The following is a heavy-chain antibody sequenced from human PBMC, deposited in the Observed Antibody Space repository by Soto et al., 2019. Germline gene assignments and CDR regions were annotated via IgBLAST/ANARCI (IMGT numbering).Heavy chain of an antibody. Sequence: ASVKVSCKASGYTFTSYDINWVRQATGQGLEWMGWMNPNSGNTGYAQKFQGRVTMTRNTSISTAYMELSSLRSEDTAMYYCARHSLLAPYGFYYYYGIGVWDQGTTLTVSS. CDR3: ARHSLLAPYGFYYYYGIGV. CDR1: GYTFTSYD. D-gene: IGHD2-8*01. J-gene: IGHJ6*02. V-gene: IGHV1-8*01. CDR2: MNPNSGNT.